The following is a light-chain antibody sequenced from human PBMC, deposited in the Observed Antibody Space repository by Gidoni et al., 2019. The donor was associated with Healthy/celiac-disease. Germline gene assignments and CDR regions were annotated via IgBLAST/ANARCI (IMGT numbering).Light chain of an antibody. V-gene: IGKV1-9*01. CDR2: SAS. CDR1: QGISSY. Sequence: EIQFTQSPSLPSASAGDRVTITRRASQGISSYLAWYQQKPGKAPKLLIYSASTLQSGVPSRFSGSGSGTEFTLTISSLQPEDLATYYCQQLNSYPFTFGPXTKVEIK. CDR3: QQLNSYPFT. J-gene: IGKJ3*01.